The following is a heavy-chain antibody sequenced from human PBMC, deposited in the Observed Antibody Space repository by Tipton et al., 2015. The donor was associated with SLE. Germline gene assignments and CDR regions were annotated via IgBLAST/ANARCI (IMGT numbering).Heavy chain of an antibody. Sequence: SLRLSCAASGFTFSTYSMNWVRQAPGKGLEWVSSISSGSSYIFYADSVKGRFTISRDNAKNSLYLQMNSLRAEDTAVYYCARGLGDLDVGGVDDWGQGTLVTVSS. J-gene: IGHJ4*02. D-gene: IGHD2-8*02. V-gene: IGHV3-21*01. CDR3: ARGLGDLDVGGVDD. CDR2: ISSGSSYI. CDR1: GFTFSTYS.